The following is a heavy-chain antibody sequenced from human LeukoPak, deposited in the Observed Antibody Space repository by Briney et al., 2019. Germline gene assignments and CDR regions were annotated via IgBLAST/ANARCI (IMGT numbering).Heavy chain of an antibody. D-gene: IGHD2-21*01. V-gene: IGHV4-59*01. Sequence: SETLSLTCTVSGGSISSYYWSWIRQPPGKGLEWIGYIYYNGSTNYNPSLKSRVTISVDTSKNQFSLKLSSVTAADTAVYYCARSREVRHIVVVPTSDAFDIWGQGTMVTVSA. CDR3: ARSREVRHIVVVPTSDAFDI. J-gene: IGHJ3*02. CDR1: GGSISSYY. CDR2: IYYNGST.